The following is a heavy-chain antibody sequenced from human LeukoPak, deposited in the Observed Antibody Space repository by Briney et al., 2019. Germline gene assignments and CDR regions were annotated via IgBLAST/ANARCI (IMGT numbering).Heavy chain of an antibody. V-gene: IGHV3-11*01. CDR2: ISSSGNTI. CDR1: GFTFSDYY. D-gene: IGHD6-13*01. J-gene: IGHJ4*02. CDR3: ARPKYSSSWQIFDY. Sequence: KPGESLRLSCAASGFTFSDYYMSWIRQAPGKGLEWVSYISSSGNTIYYADSVKGRFTISRDNAKNSLYLQMNSLRAEDTAVYYCARPKYSSSWQIFDYWGQGTLVTASS.